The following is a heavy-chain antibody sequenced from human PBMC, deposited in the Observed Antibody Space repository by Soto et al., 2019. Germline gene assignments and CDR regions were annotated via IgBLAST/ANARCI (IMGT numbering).Heavy chain of an antibody. CDR3: TRDDVHCNGVRCYGVPMDV. V-gene: IGHV3-66*01. CDR1: GFSVNSKY. J-gene: IGHJ6*04. D-gene: IGHD2-15*01. Sequence: EVQLVESGGDLVQPGGSLRLSCAASGFSVNSKYMSWVRXAXGKXXXXXXXIQCGGSTYYAGSVKGRFTISRDFSENTLFLQMNSLRVEDTAVYYCTRDDVHCNGVRCYGVPMDVWGKGTTVTVSA. CDR2: IQCGGST.